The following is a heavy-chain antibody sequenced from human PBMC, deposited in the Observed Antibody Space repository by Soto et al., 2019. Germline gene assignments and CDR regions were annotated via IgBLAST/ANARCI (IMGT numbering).Heavy chain of an antibody. J-gene: IGHJ4*02. CDR2: IFYSGST. V-gene: IGHV4-39*01. Sequence: SETLSLTCTVSGGSIGSSTYYWAWIRQPPGKGLEWIVIIFYSGSTYFNPSFKSRLTISVDTSKNQFSLKLTSVTASDTAMYFCARHDSGYGPIYYFDYWGQGTLVTVSS. CDR3: ARHDSGYGPIYYFDY. CDR1: GGSIGSSTYY. D-gene: IGHD5-12*01.